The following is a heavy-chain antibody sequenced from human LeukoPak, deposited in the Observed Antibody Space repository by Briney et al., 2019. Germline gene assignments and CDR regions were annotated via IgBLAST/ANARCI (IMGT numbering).Heavy chain of an antibody. CDR3: AREGKYSSPPY. V-gene: IGHV3-48*01. CDR1: GFTVSSNY. D-gene: IGHD6-6*01. Sequence: GGSLRLSCAASGFTVSSNYMSWVRQAPGKGLEWVSYISSSSSTIYYADSVKGRFTISRDNAKNSLYLQMNSLRAEGTAVYHCAREGKYSSPPYWGQGTLVTVSS. CDR2: ISSSSSTI. J-gene: IGHJ4*02.